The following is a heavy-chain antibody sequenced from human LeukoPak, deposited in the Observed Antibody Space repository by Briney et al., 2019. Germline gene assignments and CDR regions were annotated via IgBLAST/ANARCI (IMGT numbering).Heavy chain of an antibody. CDR1: GYTFTSYD. CDR2: ISAYNGNT. J-gene: IGHJ4*02. CDR3: ARVRVGDVDFWSGYYDY. D-gene: IGHD3-3*01. V-gene: IGHV1-18*01. Sequence: GASVKVSCKASGYTFTSYDINWVRQATGQGLEWMGWISAYNGNTNYAQKLQGRVTMTTDTSTSTAYMELRSLRSDDTAVYYCARVRVGDVDFWSGYYDYWGQGTLVTVSS.